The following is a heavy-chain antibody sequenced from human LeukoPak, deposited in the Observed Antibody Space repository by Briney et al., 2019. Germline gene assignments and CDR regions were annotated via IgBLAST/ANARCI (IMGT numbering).Heavy chain of an antibody. CDR2: ISYDGSNK. CDR1: GFTFSSYA. CDR3: ARDRGGNSPYYYYGMDV. Sequence: GRSLRLSCAASGFTFSSYAMHWVRQAPGKGLEWVAVISYDGSNKYYADSVKGRFTISRDNSKNTLYLQMNSLRAEDTAVYYCARDRGGNSPYYYYGMDVWGQGTTVTVSS. J-gene: IGHJ6*02. D-gene: IGHD4-23*01. V-gene: IGHV3-30-3*01.